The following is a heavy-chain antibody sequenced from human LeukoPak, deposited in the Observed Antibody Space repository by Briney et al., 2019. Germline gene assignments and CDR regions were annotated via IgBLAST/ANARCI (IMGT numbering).Heavy chain of an antibody. CDR3: ARDSRTTVTNGWDFHFDY. V-gene: IGHV3-53*01. D-gene: IGHD4-17*01. Sequence: GGSLRLSCAASGFTVSSNYMSWVRQAPGKGLEWVSVIYSGGSTYYADSVKGRFTISRDNSKNTLYLQMNSLRAEDTAVYYCARDSRTTVTNGWDFHFDYWGQGTLVTVSS. CDR1: GFTVSSNY. J-gene: IGHJ4*02. CDR2: IYSGGST.